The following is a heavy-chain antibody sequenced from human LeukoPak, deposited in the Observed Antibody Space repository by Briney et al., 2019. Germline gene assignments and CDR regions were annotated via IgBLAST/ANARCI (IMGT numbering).Heavy chain of an antibody. CDR1: GFTFSSYT. Sequence: PGGSLRLSCVASGFTFSSYTMNWVRQAPGKGLEWVSVISSTGSTIYYADSVKGRFTSSRDNAKNSQSLQMNSLRAEDTAVYFCARSLYGDYAMDYWGQGTLVTVSS. J-gene: IGHJ4*02. CDR3: ARSLYGDYAMDY. D-gene: IGHD4-17*01. V-gene: IGHV3-48*04. CDR2: ISSTGSTI.